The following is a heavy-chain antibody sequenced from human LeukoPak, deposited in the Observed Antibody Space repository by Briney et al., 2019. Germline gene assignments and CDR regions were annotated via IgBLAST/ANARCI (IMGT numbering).Heavy chain of an antibody. V-gene: IGHV4-34*01. Sequence: PSETLFLTCAVYGGSFSGYYWSWIRQPPGKGLEWIGEINHSGSTNYNPSLKSRVTISVDTSKNQFSLKLSSVTAADTAVYYCARWGRLTGYCSSTSCYAPYYYYGMDVWGQGTTVTVSS. CDR2: INHSGST. CDR1: GGSFSGYY. J-gene: IGHJ6*02. D-gene: IGHD2-2*01. CDR3: ARWGRLTGYCSSTSCYAPYYYYGMDV.